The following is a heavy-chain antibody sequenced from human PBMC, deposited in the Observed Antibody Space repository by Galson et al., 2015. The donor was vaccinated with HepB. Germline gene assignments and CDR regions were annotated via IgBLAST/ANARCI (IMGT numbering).Heavy chain of an antibody. CDR2: IKEDGSEK. V-gene: IGHV3-7*05. CDR1: EFILSMYW. J-gene: IGHJ6*02. CDR3: ARVKRGEWYSFYYYGMDV. Sequence: SLRLSCAASEFILSMYWMNWVRQAPGKGLEWVANIKEDGSEKDYVDSVKGRFTISRDNAKNSLSLQMNSLRAEDTAIYYCARVKRGEWYSFYYYGMDVWGQGTPVTVSS. D-gene: IGHD3-10*01.